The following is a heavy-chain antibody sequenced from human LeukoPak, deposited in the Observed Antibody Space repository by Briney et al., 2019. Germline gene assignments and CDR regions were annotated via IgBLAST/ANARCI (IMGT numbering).Heavy chain of an antibody. CDR2: INPNSGGT. V-gene: IGHV1-2*06. D-gene: IGHD3-22*01. J-gene: IGHJ4*02. Sequence: ASVKVSCMASGYTLTDYCMHWVRQAPGQGLEWMGRINPNSGGTNYAQKFQGRVTMTRDTSISTVYMELSRLRSDDTAVYYCARVGYYESSGYYEYWGQGTLVTVSS. CDR3: ARVGYYESSGYYEY. CDR1: GYTLTDYC.